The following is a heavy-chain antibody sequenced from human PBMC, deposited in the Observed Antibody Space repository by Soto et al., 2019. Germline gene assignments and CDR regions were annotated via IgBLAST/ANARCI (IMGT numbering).Heavy chain of an antibody. D-gene: IGHD5-12*01. J-gene: IGHJ6*02. Sequence: ASVKVSCKASGYTFTSYDINWVRQATGQGLEWMGWMNPNSGNTGYAQKFQGRVTMTRNTSISTAHMELSSLRSEDTAVYYCARGLGWLRLSLGLDYYYGRAVWGQGPRVPVSS. CDR1: GYTFTSYD. CDR2: MNPNSGNT. V-gene: IGHV1-8*01. CDR3: ARGLGWLRLSLGLDYYYGRAV.